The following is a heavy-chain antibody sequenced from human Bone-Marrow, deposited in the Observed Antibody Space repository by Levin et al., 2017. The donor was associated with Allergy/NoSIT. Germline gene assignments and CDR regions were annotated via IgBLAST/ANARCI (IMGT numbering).Heavy chain of an antibody. D-gene: IGHD3-22*01. V-gene: IGHV3-15*07. J-gene: IGHJ5*02. CDR2: IRSKIDGETT. Sequence: GGSLRLSRAASGFTFTNAWINWVRQAPGKGLEWVGRIRSKIDGETTDYAASVQGRFTISRDDSEKTVYLQMNSLKTEDTAVYYCTTGSLQEFDPWGQGTLVTVSS. CDR3: TTGSLQEFDP. CDR1: GFTFTNAW.